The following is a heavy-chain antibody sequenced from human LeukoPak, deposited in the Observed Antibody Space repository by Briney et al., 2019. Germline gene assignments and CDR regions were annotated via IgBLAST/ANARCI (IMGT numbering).Heavy chain of an antibody. Sequence: PGGSLRLSCAASGFTFDDYAMHWVRQAPGKGLEWVSGISWNSGSIGYADSVKGRFTISRDNSKNTLYLQMNSLRAEDTAVYYCAKAHDYQYYYDSSGYSQNLYYFDYWGQGTLVTVSS. CDR1: GFTFDDYA. CDR3: AKAHDYQYYYDSSGYSQNLYYFDY. V-gene: IGHV3-9*01. J-gene: IGHJ4*02. CDR2: ISWNSGSI. D-gene: IGHD3-22*01.